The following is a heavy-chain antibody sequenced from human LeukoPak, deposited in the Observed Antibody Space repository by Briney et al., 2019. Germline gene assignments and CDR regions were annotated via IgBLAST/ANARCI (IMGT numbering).Heavy chain of an antibody. CDR2: ISYTGST. Sequence: SETLSLTCTVSGASISSYYWSWIRQPPGKGLEWIGYISYTGSTNYNPSLKSRVTMSVDTSKNQFSLKLSSVTAADTAVYYCARVWGDGNWFDPWGQGTLVTVSS. CDR3: ARVWGDGNWFDP. V-gene: IGHV4-59*12. J-gene: IGHJ5*02. CDR1: GASISSYY. D-gene: IGHD3-16*01.